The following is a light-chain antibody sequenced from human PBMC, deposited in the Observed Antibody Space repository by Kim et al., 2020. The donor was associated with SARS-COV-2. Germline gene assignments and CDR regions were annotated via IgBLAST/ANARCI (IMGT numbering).Light chain of an antibody. J-gene: IGKJ2*01. Sequence: YVFPGERATLACRDSQSVSSKLAWYQQQPGQAPRLLRYDASSRATGIPARFSGSGSGTEFTLTVSSLQSEDFALYFCQQYHNWPHTFGQGTKLEI. CDR3: QQYHNWPHT. V-gene: IGKV3-15*01. CDR1: QSVSSK. CDR2: DAS.